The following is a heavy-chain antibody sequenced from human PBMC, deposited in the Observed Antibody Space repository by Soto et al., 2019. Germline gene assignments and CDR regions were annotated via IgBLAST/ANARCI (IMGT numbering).Heavy chain of an antibody. V-gene: IGHV6-1*01. CDR2: TYYRSKWYN. CDR3: ERDREYSSGWGAKRWFDP. CDR1: GDXVSSNSDA. J-gene: IGHJ5*02. D-gene: IGHD6-19*01. Sequence: XQXLSLTCAISGDXVSSNSDAWNWIRQSPSRGLEWLGRTYYRSKWYNDYAVSVKSRITINPDTSENQFSLQLNSVTPEDTAVYYCERDREYSSGWGAKRWFDPWGQGTLGTVSS.